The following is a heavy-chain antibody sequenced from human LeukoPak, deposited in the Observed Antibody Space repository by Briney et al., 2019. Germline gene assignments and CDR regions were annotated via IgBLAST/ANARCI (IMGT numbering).Heavy chain of an antibody. Sequence: SETLSLTCTVSGGSINTYYWSWIRQPPGKGLEWISYIYYSGSTNYNPSLKSRVTLSMDTSKNQFSLRLSSVTAADTAVYYCARGALRYFDWLKKDYYYMDVWGKGTTVTISS. CDR2: IYYSGST. CDR3: ARGALRYFDWLKKDYYYMDV. D-gene: IGHD3-9*01. J-gene: IGHJ6*03. CDR1: GGSINTYY. V-gene: IGHV4-59*01.